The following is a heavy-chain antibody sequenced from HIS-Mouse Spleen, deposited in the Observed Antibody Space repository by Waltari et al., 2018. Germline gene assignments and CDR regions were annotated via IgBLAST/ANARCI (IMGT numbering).Heavy chain of an antibody. CDR1: GGSISSYY. V-gene: IGHV4-4*07. CDR2: IYTSGST. Sequence: QVQLQESGPGLVKPSETLSLPCTVPGGSISSYYWSWTRQPAGKGLEWIGRIYTSGSTNYNPSLKSRVTMSVDTSKNQFSLKLSSVTAADTAVYYCARDFYDFWSGYYGGDKKHDAFDIWGQGTMVTVSS. CDR3: ARDFYDFWSGYYGGDKKHDAFDI. D-gene: IGHD3-3*01. J-gene: IGHJ3*02.